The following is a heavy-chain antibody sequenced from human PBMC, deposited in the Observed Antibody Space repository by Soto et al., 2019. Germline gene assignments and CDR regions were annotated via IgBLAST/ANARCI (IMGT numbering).Heavy chain of an antibody. Sequence: GGSLRLSCAASGFTFSSYGMHWVRQAPGKGLEWVAVISYDGSNKYYADSVKGRFTISRDNSKNTLYLQMNSLRAEDTAVYYCAKDPAIRDYDFWSGYFWSLMDVWGKGTTVTVSS. D-gene: IGHD3-3*01. CDR1: GFTFSSYG. CDR2: ISYDGSNK. CDR3: AKDPAIRDYDFWSGYFWSLMDV. V-gene: IGHV3-30*18. J-gene: IGHJ6*04.